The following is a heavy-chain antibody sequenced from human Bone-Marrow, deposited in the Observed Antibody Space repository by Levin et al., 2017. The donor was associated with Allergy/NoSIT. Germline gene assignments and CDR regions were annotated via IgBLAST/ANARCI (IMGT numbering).Heavy chain of an antibody. CDR3: AKGGYCSGGSCYPSAPGY. CDR1: GFTFSSYW. J-gene: IGHJ4*02. Sequence: GGSLRLSCAASGFTFSSYWMHWVRQAPGKGLVWVSRINSDGSSTSYADSVKGRFTISRDNAKNTLYLQMNSLRAEDTAVYYCAKGGYCSGGSCYPSAPGYWGQGTLVTVSS. D-gene: IGHD2-15*01. V-gene: IGHV3-74*01. CDR2: INSDGSST.